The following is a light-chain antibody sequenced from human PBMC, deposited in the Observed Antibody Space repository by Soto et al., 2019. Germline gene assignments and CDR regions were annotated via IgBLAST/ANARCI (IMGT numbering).Light chain of an antibody. J-gene: IGKJ5*01. V-gene: IGKV3-15*01. CDR3: QQYNTWPIT. Sequence: IVMTQSPATLSVSPGERVTLSCRVSQSVDSNFAWYQQRPGQAPMLLIYGASTRSTDVPARFSASGSGTDFTLTISSLQSEDFVVYYCQQYNTWPITFGQGTRLEIK. CDR2: GAS. CDR1: QSVDSN.